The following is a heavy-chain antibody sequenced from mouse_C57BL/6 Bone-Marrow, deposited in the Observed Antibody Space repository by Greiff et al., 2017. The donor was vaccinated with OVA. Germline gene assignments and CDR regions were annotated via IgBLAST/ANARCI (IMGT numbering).Heavy chain of an antibody. Sequence: QVQLKESGPGLVQPSQSLSITCTVSGFSLTSYGVHWVRQSPGKGLEWLGVIWRGGSTDYNAAFMSRLSITKDNSKSQVFFKMNSLQADDTAIYYCAKKGITTVVAKGWYFDVWGTGTTVTVSS. CDR3: AKKGITTVVAKGWYFDV. V-gene: IGHV2-5*01. CDR1: GFSLTSYG. D-gene: IGHD1-1*01. J-gene: IGHJ1*03. CDR2: IWRGGST.